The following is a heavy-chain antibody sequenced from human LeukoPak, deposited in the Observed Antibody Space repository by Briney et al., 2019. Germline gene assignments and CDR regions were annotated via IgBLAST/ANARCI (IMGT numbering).Heavy chain of an antibody. Sequence: GESLKISCKGSGYSFTNYGIAWVRQMPGKGLEWMGIIYPDDSDTRCSPSFQGQVTISADKSISTAYLQWSSLKASDTAMYYCAGIWLRAFDIWGQGTMVTVSS. V-gene: IGHV5-51*01. J-gene: IGHJ3*02. CDR1: GYSFTNYG. CDR2: IYPDDSDT. D-gene: IGHD3-16*01. CDR3: AGIWLRAFDI.